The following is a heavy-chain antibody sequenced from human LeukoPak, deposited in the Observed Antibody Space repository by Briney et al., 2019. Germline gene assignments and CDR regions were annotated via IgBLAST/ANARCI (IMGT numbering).Heavy chain of an antibody. J-gene: IGHJ4*02. CDR2: FTRNDETT. CDR3: AKVKVVGYSTFDY. D-gene: IGHD3-22*01. V-gene: IGHV3-23*01. CDR1: GFTFSNSA. Sequence: GGSLRLSCAASGFTFSNSAMSWVRQAPGKGLEWVSGFTRNDETTSYADSVKGRFTISRDNSRDTLYLQMNSLTAEDTAVYYCAKVKVVGYSTFDYWGQRTLVTVSP.